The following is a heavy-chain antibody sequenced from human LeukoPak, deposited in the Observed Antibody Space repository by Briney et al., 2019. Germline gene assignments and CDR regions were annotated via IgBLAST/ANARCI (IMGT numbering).Heavy chain of an antibody. CDR1: GYTFTSYD. Sequence: GASVKVSCKASGYTFTSYDINWVRQAPGQGLEWMGWMNPNSGNTGYAQKFQGRVTMTRNTSISTAYMELSSLRSEDTAVYYCARGRGRGYYYGSGSKVVDYWGQGTLVTVSS. CDR3: ARGRGRGYYYGSGSKVVDY. J-gene: IGHJ4*02. D-gene: IGHD3-10*01. CDR2: MNPNSGNT. V-gene: IGHV1-8*01.